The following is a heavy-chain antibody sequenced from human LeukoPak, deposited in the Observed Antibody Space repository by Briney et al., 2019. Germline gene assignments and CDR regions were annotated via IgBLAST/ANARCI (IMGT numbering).Heavy chain of an antibody. CDR3: ARARKSSQTTVFDY. Sequence: SETLSLTCAVYGGSFSGYCWSWIRQPPGKGLEWIGEINHSGSTNYNPSLKSRVTISVDTSKNQFSLQLSSVTAADTAVYYCARARKSSQTTVFDYWGQGTLVTVSS. J-gene: IGHJ4*02. V-gene: IGHV4-34*01. D-gene: IGHD1-7*01. CDR1: GGSFSGYC. CDR2: INHSGST.